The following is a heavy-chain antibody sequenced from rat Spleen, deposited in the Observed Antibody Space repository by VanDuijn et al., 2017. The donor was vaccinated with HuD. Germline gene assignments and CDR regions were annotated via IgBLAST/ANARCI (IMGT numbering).Heavy chain of an antibody. CDR1: GFTFNRYW. V-gene: IGHV5-29*01. D-gene: IGHD2-1*01. J-gene: IGHJ2*01. Sequence: EVQLVETGGGLVQPGRSLKLPCVASGFTFNRYWMYWVRQAPTKGLAWVATIRYDGSRTYYGESVKGRFTISRDNAKSTLYLQMNSLRSEDTAAYYCARTTYDYFDYWGQGVMVTVSS. CDR2: IRYDGSRT. CDR3: ARTTYDYFDY.